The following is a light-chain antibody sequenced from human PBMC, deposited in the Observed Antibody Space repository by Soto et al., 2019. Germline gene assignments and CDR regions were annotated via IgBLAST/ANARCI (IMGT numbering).Light chain of an antibody. V-gene: IGLV3-21*02. CDR3: QVWGGSSDHVV. Sequence: SDELTLPPSVSVAPGQTARITCGGNNIGIKTVHWYQHKPGQAPVLVLYDDSDRPSGIPERFSGSNSGNTATLTISRVEAGDEADYHCQVWGGSSDHVVFGGGTKLTVL. CDR1: NIGIKT. J-gene: IGLJ2*01. CDR2: DDS.